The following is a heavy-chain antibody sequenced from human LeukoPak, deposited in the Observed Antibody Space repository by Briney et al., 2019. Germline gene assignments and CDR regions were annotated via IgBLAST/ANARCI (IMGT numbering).Heavy chain of an antibody. V-gene: IGHV3-30-3*01. Sequence: LCLSWASPIFNLLILSPQWVHHSASLQLGRASVISYDGSKKYYAASVKGRFTISRDNSKHTLYLPMNSLRAQDTAEYYCARYQSLTSHTYPDSWVQGTLVPVSS. CDR2: ISYDGSKK. D-gene: IGHD2-2*01. J-gene: IGHJ5*01. CDR3: ARYQSLTSHTYPDS. CDR1: IFNLLILS.